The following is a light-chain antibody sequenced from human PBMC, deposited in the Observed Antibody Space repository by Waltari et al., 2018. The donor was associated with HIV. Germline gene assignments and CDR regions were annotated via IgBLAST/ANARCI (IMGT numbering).Light chain of an antibody. J-gene: IGLJ2*01. CDR3: SSYTRSISVI. V-gene: IGLV2-14*01. Sequence: QSALTPPASVSGSPGQSITITCTGTSDAVGGYNHVAWYQQKIDSPPTLIIAAVTHRPSGVSGRFSGSKAGNTASLTITGLRPDDEAVYFCSSYTRSISVIFGGGTRLIV. CDR1: SDAVGGYNH. CDR2: AVT.